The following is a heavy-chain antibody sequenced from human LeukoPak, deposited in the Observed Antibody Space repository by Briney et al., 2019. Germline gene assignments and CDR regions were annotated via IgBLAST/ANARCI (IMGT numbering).Heavy chain of an antibody. CDR2: ISSSGSTI. CDR1: GFTFSSYE. CDR3: ARDTVVIAQRDSFDI. D-gene: IGHD4-23*01. J-gene: IGHJ3*02. V-gene: IGHV3-48*03. Sequence: GGSLRLSCAASGFTFSSYEMNWVRQAPGKGLEWVSYISSSGSTIYYADSVKGRFTISRDNAKNSLYLQMNSLRAEDTAVYYCARDTVVIAQRDSFDIWGQGTMVTVSS.